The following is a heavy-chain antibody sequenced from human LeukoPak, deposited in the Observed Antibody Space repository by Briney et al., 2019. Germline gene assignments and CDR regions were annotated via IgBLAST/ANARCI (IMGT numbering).Heavy chain of an antibody. CDR2: INTKTGDP. CDR3: ARGGGGAVVPAL. D-gene: IGHD2-2*01. V-gene: IGHV7-4-1*02. CDR1: GYTFSKYA. J-gene: IGHJ4*02. Sequence: ASVKVTCKGSGYTFSKYAMNWVRQAPGQGLEWMGWINTKTGDPTYGQGFTGRFVFSLETSVSTAYLQINSLKAEDTAVYYCARGGGGAVVPALWGQGTLITVSS.